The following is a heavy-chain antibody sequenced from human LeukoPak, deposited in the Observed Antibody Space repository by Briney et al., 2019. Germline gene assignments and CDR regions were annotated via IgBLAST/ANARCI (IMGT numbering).Heavy chain of an antibody. V-gene: IGHV3-48*03. D-gene: IGHD3-10*01. CDR3: AKDLYGSGSYSDY. Sequence: RPGGSLRLSCAASGFTFSSYEMHWVRQAPGKGLEWVSYISSSGSTIYYADSVKGRFTISRDNSKNTLYLQMNSLRAEDTAVYYCAKDLYGSGSYSDYWGQGTLVTVSP. CDR1: GFTFSSYE. J-gene: IGHJ4*02. CDR2: ISSSGSTI.